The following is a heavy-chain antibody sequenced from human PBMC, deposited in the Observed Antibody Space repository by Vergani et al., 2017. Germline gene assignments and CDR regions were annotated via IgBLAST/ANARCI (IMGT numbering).Heavy chain of an antibody. D-gene: IGHD3-22*01. CDR1: GYTFTGYY. V-gene: IGHV1-2*02. Sequence: QVQLVQSGAEVKKPGASVKVSCKASGYTFTGYYMHWVRQTPGQGLEWMGWINPNSGGTNYAQTFQGRVTMTRDTSISTAYMELSRLRSDDTAVYYCARASYYDSSASGDYWGQGTLVTVSS. J-gene: IGHJ4*02. CDR3: ARASYYDSSASGDY. CDR2: INPNSGGT.